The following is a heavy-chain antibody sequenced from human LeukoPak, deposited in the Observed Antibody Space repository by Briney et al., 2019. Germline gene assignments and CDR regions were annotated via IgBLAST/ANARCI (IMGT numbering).Heavy chain of an antibody. V-gene: IGHV3-15*04. CDR1: GFTFNYAW. J-gene: IGHJ6*02. D-gene: IGHD1-7*01. CDR3: TTDEDWNYARKDV. CDR2: TVSEIDGGTT. Sequence: GGSLRLSCAASGFTFNYAWMSWVRQVPGKGLEWVGQTVSEIDGGTTDYAAPVKGRFTISRDDSKSTLYLQMNSPKIEDTAVYYCTTDEDWNYARKDVWGQGATVIVSS.